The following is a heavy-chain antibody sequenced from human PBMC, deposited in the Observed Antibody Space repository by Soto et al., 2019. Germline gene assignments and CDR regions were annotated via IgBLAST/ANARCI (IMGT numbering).Heavy chain of an antibody. V-gene: IGHV1-69*12. CDR3: ARGYSYSSYYYPMDV. D-gene: IGHD5-12*01. J-gene: IGHJ6*02. CDR1: GGSFIKYA. Sequence: QVQLVQSGAEVKKPGSSVKVSCKTSGGSFIKYATSWVRQAPGQGLEWMGGIFPIFGSANHAQKFQGRVKITADDSTSTAYMELSSLTSADTAVYYCARGYSYSSYYYPMDVWGQGTTVTVSS. CDR2: IFPIFGSA.